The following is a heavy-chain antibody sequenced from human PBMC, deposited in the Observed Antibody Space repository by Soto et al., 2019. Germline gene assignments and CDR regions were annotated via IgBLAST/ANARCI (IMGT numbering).Heavy chain of an antibody. Sequence: QVQLVQSGAEVKKPGSSVKVSCKASGGTFSSYAISWVRQAPGQGLEWMGGIIPIFGTANYAQKFQGRVTITADESTGTAYMELSSLRSEDTAVYYWARRQRGYSGYDSPSVGGLDVWGQGTTVTVSS. J-gene: IGHJ6*02. CDR1: GGTFSSYA. CDR2: IIPIFGTA. CDR3: ARRQRGYSGYDSPSVGGLDV. D-gene: IGHD5-12*01. V-gene: IGHV1-69*01.